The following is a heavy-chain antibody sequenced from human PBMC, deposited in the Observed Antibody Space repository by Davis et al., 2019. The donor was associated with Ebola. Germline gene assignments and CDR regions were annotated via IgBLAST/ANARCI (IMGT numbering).Heavy chain of an antibody. CDR3: ARDHDRGFEY. CDR1: LSYLH. CDR2: TRKKSDYYVT. D-gene: IGHD3-10*01. J-gene: IGHJ4*02. Sequence: LSYLHIARVRPAPGNGLEWVGLTRKKSDYYVTNYAPSVDGRFSLSRDDSKNSVYLQMNSLKTEDTAIYYCARDHDRGFEYWGEGTLVTVSS. V-gene: IGHV3-72*01.